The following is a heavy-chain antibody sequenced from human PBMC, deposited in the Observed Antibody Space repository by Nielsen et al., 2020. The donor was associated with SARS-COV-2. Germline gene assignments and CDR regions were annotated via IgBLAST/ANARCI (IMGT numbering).Heavy chain of an antibody. J-gene: IGHJ4*02. V-gene: IGHV3-23*01. CDR1: GFTFSSYA. CDR2: ISGSGGST. D-gene: IGHD3-10*01. Sequence: GESLKISCAASGFTFSSYAISWVRQAPGKGLEWVSAISGSGGSTYYADSVKGRFTISRDNSKNTLYLQMNSLRAEDTAVYYCAKGTVRGVIITTFDYWGQGTLVTVSS. CDR3: AKGTVRGVIITTFDY.